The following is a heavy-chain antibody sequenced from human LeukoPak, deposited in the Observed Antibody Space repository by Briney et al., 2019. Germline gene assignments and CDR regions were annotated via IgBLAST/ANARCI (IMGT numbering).Heavy chain of an antibody. CDR2: IKSKTDGGTT. D-gene: IGHD3-22*01. J-gene: IGHJ4*02. V-gene: IGHV3-15*01. Sequence: PEGSLRLSCAASGFTFSSYAMSWVRQAPGKGLEWVGRIKSKTDGGTTDYAAPVKGRFTISRDDSKNTLYLQMNSLKTEDTAVYYCTTTYDSSGNFIDYWGQGTLVTVSS. CDR3: TTTYDSSGNFIDY. CDR1: GFTFSSYA.